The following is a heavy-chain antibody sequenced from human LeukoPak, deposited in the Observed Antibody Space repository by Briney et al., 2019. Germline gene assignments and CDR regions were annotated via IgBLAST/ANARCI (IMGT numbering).Heavy chain of an antibody. V-gene: IGHV3-30-3*01. Sequence: GGSLRLSCAASGFTFSSYAMHWVRQAPGKGLEWVAVISYDGSNKYNADSVKGRFTISRDNSKNTLYLQMNSLRAEDTAVYYCARDRVGATDYFDYWGQGTLVTVSS. J-gene: IGHJ4*02. CDR2: ISYDGSNK. CDR3: ARDRVGATDYFDY. CDR1: GFTFSSYA. D-gene: IGHD1-26*01.